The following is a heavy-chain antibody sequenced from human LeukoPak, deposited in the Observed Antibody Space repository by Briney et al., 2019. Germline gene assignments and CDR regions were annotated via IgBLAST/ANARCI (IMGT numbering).Heavy chain of an antibody. CDR2: IYTSGST. Sequence: SETLSLTCTVSGGSISSGNYYWNWVRQPAGKGLEWIGRIYTSGSTNYNPSLKSRVTISVDTSKNQFSLNLISVTAADTAVYYCAKDLLGWSSPRWGQGTMVTVSS. J-gene: IGHJ3*01. D-gene: IGHD3-3*01. V-gene: IGHV4-61*02. CDR1: GGSISSGNYY. CDR3: AKDLLGWSSPR.